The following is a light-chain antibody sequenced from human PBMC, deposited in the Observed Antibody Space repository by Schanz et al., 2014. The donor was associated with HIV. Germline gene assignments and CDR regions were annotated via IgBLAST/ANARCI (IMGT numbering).Light chain of an antibody. Sequence: QSALIQPPSVSGSPGQSVTISCTGTSSDVGGFKYASWYQHYPGKVPKLIIYEVTRRPSGVPDRFSGSKSGTSASLAISGLQSEDEADYFCATWDDSLDGWVFGGGTKLTVL. J-gene: IGLJ3*02. CDR1: SSDVGGFKY. V-gene: IGLV2-8*01. CDR2: EVT. CDR3: ATWDDSLDGWV.